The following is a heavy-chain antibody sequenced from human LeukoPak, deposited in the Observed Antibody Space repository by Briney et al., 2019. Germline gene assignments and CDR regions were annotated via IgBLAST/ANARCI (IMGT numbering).Heavy chain of an antibody. Sequence: ASVKVSCKASGGTFSSYAISWVRQAPGQGLEWMGGIIPIFGTANYAQKFQGRVTITTDESTSTAYMELSSLRSEDTAVYYCARRRDYGDYRTSFDYWGQGTLVTVSS. V-gene: IGHV1-69*05. J-gene: IGHJ4*02. D-gene: IGHD4-17*01. CDR2: IIPIFGTA. CDR3: ARRRDYGDYRTSFDY. CDR1: GGTFSSYA.